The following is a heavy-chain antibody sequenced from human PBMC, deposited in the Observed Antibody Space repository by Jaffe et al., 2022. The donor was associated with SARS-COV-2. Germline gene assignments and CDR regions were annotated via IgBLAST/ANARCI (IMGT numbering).Heavy chain of an antibody. V-gene: IGHV3-74*01. CDR1: GFTFRNYW. J-gene: IGHJ1*01. CDR2: INSDGSNI. Sequence: EVQLVESGGGLVQPGGSLRLSCAASGFTFRNYWMHWVRQVPGEGLVWVARINSDGSNINYADSVKGRFTISRDNPKNTLFLQMNSLRGEDTAVYYCVRGYESGGYYSASPGYFQFWGQGTLVTVSS. D-gene: IGHD3-22*01. CDR3: VRGYESGGYYSASPGYFQF.